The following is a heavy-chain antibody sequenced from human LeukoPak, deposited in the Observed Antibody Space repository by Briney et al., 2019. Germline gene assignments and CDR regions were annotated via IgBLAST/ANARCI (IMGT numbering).Heavy chain of an antibody. V-gene: IGHV4-59*01. CDR3: ARMKIAAAPTPFDY. J-gene: IGHJ4*02. CDR1: GGSISNYY. D-gene: IGHD6-13*01. CDR2: IYYSGST. Sequence: PSETLSLTCSVSGGSISNYYWSWIRQPPRKGVEWIGYIYYSGSTNYNPSLKSRVTISVDTSRNQFSLKLSSVTAADTAVYYCARMKIAAAPTPFDYWGQGTLVTVSS.